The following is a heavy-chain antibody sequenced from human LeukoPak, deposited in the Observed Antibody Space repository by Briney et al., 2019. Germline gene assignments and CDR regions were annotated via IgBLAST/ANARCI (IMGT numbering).Heavy chain of an antibody. D-gene: IGHD2-21*02. CDR3: ARQIVVVTAATNWFDP. Sequence: SETLSLTCTVSGGSISSSSYYWGWIRQPPGKGLEWIGSIYYSGSTYYNPSLKSRVTISVEPSKNQFSLKLSSVTAADTAVYYCARQIVVVTAATNWFDPWGQGTLVTVSS. CDR1: GGSISSSSYY. J-gene: IGHJ5*02. V-gene: IGHV4-39*01. CDR2: IYYSGST.